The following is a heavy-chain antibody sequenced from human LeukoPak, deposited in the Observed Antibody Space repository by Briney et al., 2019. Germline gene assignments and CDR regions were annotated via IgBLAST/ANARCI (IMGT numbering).Heavy chain of an antibody. Sequence: GGSLRLSCAASGFTFSSYAMSWVRQAPGKGLEWVSVSTSSGNTYYVDSVKGGFTISRDNSKNTLYLQMNSLRAEDTTVYYCAKVRVYGDYPFDIWGQGTMVTVSS. CDR2: STSSGNT. J-gene: IGHJ3*02. CDR1: GFTFSSYA. CDR3: AKVRVYGDYPFDI. D-gene: IGHD4-17*01. V-gene: IGHV3-23*01.